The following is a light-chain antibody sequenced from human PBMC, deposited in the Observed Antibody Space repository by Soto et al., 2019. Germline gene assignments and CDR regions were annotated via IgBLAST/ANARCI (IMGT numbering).Light chain of an antibody. Sequence: DIQMTQSPSTLSASVGDRVNLTCRASQSVSTWLAWYQQRPGKAPEVLIYDASSLKGGVPSKFSGSGSGTEFTLTISDLQPDDFATYYCQQYSNYWTLGQGTKVDIK. CDR1: QSVSTW. J-gene: IGKJ1*01. CDR3: QQYSNYWT. CDR2: DAS. V-gene: IGKV1-5*01.